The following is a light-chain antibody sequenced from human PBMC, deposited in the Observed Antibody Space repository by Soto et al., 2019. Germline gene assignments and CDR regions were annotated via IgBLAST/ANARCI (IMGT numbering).Light chain of an antibody. CDR1: QSVSSY. CDR2: DAS. V-gene: IGKV3-11*01. CDR3: QQRSNWPWT. Sequence: EIVLTQSPATLSLSPGERATLSRRASQSVSSYLAWYQQKPGQAPRLLIYDASNRATGIPARFSGSGSGTDFTLTISSLEPEDFAVYYCQQRSNWPWTFGQGTKV. J-gene: IGKJ1*01.